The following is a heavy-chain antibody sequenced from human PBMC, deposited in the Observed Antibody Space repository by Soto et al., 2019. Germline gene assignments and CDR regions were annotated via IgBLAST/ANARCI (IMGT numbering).Heavy chain of an antibody. CDR3: ARGGGGAALADFDY. V-gene: IGHV3-64*02. CDR1: GFTLSNHA. D-gene: IGHD3-16*01. J-gene: IGHJ4*02. CDR2: INTNGGST. Sequence: GSLRLSCAASGFTLSNHAMHWVRQAPGKGLECISTINTNGGSTYYADSVKGRFTISRDNSKSTLYLQMGSLRADDMAIYYCARGGGGAALADFDYWGQGALVTAPQ.